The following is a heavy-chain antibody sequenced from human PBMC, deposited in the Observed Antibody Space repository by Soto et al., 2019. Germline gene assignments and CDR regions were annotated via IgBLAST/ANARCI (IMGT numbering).Heavy chain of an antibody. D-gene: IGHD3-22*01. CDR1: GFTFSSYA. CDR3: VKSYDSSGRFDY. J-gene: IGHJ4*03. Sequence: EVQLLESGGGLVQPGGSLRLSCAASGFTFSSYAMSWVRQAPGKGLEWVSAISGSGGSTYYADSVKGRFTISRDNSKNTLYLQMNSLRAEDTAVYYCVKSYDSSGRFDYWGQGTTVTVSS. V-gene: IGHV3-23*01. CDR2: ISGSGGST.